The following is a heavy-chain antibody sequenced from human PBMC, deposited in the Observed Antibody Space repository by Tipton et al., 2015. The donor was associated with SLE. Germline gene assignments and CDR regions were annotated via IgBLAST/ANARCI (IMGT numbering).Heavy chain of an antibody. CDR2: ISWNSGNI. V-gene: IGHV3-9*01. CDR3: ASLSAPSDY. J-gene: IGHJ4*02. CDR1: GFTFDDYA. Sequence: SLRLSCAASGFTFDDYAMHWVRQAPGKGLEWVSGISWNSGNIDYADSVKGRFTISRDNAKNTLSLQMNSLRVDDTGVYYCASLSAPSDYWGQGTLGTVSS.